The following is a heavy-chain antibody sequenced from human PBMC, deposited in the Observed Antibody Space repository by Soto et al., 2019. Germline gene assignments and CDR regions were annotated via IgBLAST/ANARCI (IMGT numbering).Heavy chain of an antibody. J-gene: IGHJ4*02. CDR2: IHYSGST. V-gene: IGHV4-59*12. D-gene: IGHD3-10*01. CDR3: ARDDGSGSYRGTYVD. Sequence: SETLSLTCTVSGGSISSYYWSWIRQSPQKGLECIGYIHYSGSTNYRPSLKSRVTMSVDRAKNQFSLKLTSVTAADTAVYYCARDDGSGSYRGTYVDWGQGILVTVSS. CDR1: GGSISSYY.